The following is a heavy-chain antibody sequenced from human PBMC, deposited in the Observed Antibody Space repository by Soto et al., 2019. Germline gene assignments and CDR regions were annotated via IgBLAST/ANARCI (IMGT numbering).Heavy chain of an antibody. CDR1: GFTFSSYW. V-gene: IGHV3-7*01. Sequence: PGGSLRLSCAASGFTFSSYWMSWVRQAPGKGLEWVANIKQDGSEKYYVDSVKGRFTISRDNAKNSLYLQMNSLRAEDTAVYYCAREVYYDRESFFDYRGQGTLVTVSS. CDR3: AREVYYDRESFFDY. D-gene: IGHD3-10*02. CDR2: IKQDGSEK. J-gene: IGHJ4*02.